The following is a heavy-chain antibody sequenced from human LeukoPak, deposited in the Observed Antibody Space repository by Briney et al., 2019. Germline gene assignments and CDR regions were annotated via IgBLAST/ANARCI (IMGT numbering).Heavy chain of an antibody. CDR2: IISSGSI. D-gene: IGHD3-9*01. V-gene: IGHV3-21*01. J-gene: IGHJ6*02. CDR3: AKKTGYDRGGMDV. Sequence: GGSLRLSCAASGFTFSSSSMNWVRQAPGKGLEWASSIISSGSIYYADSVKGRFTISRDNAKSSLYLQMNSLRAEDTAVYFCAKKTGYDRGGMDVWGPGTTVTVSS. CDR1: GFTFSSSS.